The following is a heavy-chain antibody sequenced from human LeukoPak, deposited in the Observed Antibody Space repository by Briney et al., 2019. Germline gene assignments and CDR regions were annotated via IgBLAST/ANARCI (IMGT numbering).Heavy chain of an antibody. J-gene: IGHJ4*02. CDR1: GYTFTDYF. CDR3: ARTGSPFANGSGSQPYYFDY. CDR2: INPSGSAT. Sequence: ASVKVSCKASGYTFTDYFLHWVRQAPGQGLEWMGLINPSGSATRYAQSFQGRVTITADESTSTAYMELSSLRSEDTAVYYCARTGSPFANGSGSQPYYFDYWGQGTLVTVSS. D-gene: IGHD3-10*01. V-gene: IGHV1-46*01.